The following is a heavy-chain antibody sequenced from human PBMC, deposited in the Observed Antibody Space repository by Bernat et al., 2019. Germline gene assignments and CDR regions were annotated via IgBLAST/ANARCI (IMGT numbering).Heavy chain of an antibody. J-gene: IGHJ6*02. V-gene: IGHV3-7*03. CDR3: ARANAMDV. CDR1: GFTFSGYW. CDR2: INQDGSEK. Sequence: EVQLVESGGGLVQPGGSLRLSCAASGFTFSGYWMNWFRQAPGKGLEWVANINQDGSEKYYVGSVGGRFTISRDNAKNSLYLQMNSLRAEDTAVYYCARANAMDVWGQGTTVTVSS.